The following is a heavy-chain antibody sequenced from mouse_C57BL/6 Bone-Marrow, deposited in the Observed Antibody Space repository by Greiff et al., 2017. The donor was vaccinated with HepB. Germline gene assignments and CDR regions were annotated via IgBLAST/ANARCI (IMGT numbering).Heavy chain of an antibody. CDR1: GYTFTSYW. CDR2: IDPSDSET. J-gene: IGHJ2*01. D-gene: IGHD1-1*01. Sequence: LQQPGAELVRPGSSVKLSCKASGYTFTSYWMHWVKQRPIQGLEWIGNIDPSDSETHYNQKFKDKATLTVDKSSSTAYMQLSSLTSEDSAVYYCASSYYGSSYNYFDYWGQGTTLTVSS. V-gene: IGHV1-52*01. CDR3: ASSYYGSSYNYFDY.